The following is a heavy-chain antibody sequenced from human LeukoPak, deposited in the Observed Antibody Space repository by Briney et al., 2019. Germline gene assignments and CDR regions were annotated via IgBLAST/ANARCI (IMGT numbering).Heavy chain of an antibody. Sequence: SETLSLTCTVSGGSISSSNYYWGWLRQPPGKGLEWIGNIYSSGSTYYTPSLKSRVTISVDTSKSQFSLKPSSVTAADTAVYYCARYYDSSGTDAFDIWGQGTMVTVSS. CDR1: GGSISSSNYY. J-gene: IGHJ3*02. D-gene: IGHD3-22*01. V-gene: IGHV4-39*07. CDR2: IYSSGST. CDR3: ARYYDSSGTDAFDI.